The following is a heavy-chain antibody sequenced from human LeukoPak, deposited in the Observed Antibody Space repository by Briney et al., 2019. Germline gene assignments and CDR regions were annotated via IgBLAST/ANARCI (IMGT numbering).Heavy chain of an antibody. J-gene: IGHJ4*02. CDR2: ISSSSSYI. CDR1: GFTFSSYS. V-gene: IGHV3-21*01. Sequence: GGSLRLSCAASGFTFSSYSMNWVRQAPGKGLEWVSSISSSSSYIYYADSVKGRFTISRDNAKNSLYLQMNSLRAEDTAVYYCASLPGYYDSSGYYPPYYFDYWGQGTLVTVSS. CDR3: ASLPGYYDSSGYYPPYYFDY. D-gene: IGHD3-22*01.